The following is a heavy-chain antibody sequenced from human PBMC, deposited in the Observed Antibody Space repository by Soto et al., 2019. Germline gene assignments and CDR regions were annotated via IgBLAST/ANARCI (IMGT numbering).Heavy chain of an antibody. CDR3: ARTVGYYYVMDV. J-gene: IGHJ6*02. D-gene: IGHD4-17*01. CDR1: GYTFTSYA. Sequence: QVQLVQSGAEVKKPGASVKVSCKASGYTFTSYAMHWVRQAPGQRLEWMGWINAGNGNTKYSQKFQGRVTITRDTSASTAYMALTSLRSEDTAVYYCARTVGYYYVMDVWGQGTTVTVSS. CDR2: INAGNGNT. V-gene: IGHV1-3*01.